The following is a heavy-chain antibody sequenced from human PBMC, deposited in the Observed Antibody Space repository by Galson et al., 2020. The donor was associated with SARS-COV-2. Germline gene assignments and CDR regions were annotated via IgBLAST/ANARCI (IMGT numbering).Heavy chain of an antibody. V-gene: IGHV3-33*01. CDR1: GFTFSSYG. CDR2: IWYDGSNK. J-gene: IGHJ4*02. D-gene: IGHD2-15*01. CDR3: ARGPPYCSGGSCYYFDY. Sequence: GGSLRLSCAASGFTFSSYGMHWVRQAPGKGLEWVAVIWYDGSNKYYADSVKGRFTISRDNSKNTLYLQMNSLRAEDTAVYYCARGPPYCSGGSCYYFDYWGQGTLVTVSS.